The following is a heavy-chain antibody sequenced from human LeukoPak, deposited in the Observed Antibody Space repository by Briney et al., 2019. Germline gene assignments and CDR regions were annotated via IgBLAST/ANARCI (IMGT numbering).Heavy chain of an antibody. J-gene: IGHJ4*02. Sequence: GGSLRLSCAASGFTFSSYWMSWVRQAPGKGLEWVANIKQDGSEKYYVDSVKGRFTISRDNAKNSLYLQMSSLRAEDTAVYYCARGGSRHPIPEDYWGRGTLVTVSS. V-gene: IGHV3-7*03. D-gene: IGHD1-1*01. CDR3: ARGGSRHPIPEDY. CDR1: GFTFSSYW. CDR2: IKQDGSEK.